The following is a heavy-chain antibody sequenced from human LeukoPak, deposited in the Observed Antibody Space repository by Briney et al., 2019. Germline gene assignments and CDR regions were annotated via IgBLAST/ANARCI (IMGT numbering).Heavy chain of an antibody. CDR2: IKSKTDGGTT. CDR1: GFTFSNAW. J-gene: IGHJ4*02. CDR3: TTARGYCSSTSCLYYFDY. D-gene: IGHD2-2*01. Sequence: GGSLRLPCAASGFTFSNAWMSWVRQAPGKGLEWVGRIKSKTDGGTTDYAAPVKGRFTISRDDSKNTLYLQMNSLKTEDTAVYYCTTARGYCSSTSCLYYFDYWGQGTLVTVSS. V-gene: IGHV3-15*01.